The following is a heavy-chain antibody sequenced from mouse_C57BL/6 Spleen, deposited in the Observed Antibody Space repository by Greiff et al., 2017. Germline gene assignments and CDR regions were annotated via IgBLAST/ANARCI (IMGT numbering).Heavy chain of an antibody. V-gene: IGHV1-77*01. J-gene: IGHJ4*01. CDR1: GYTFTDYY. CDR3: ANYYGYAMDY. D-gene: IGHD1-1*01. Sequence: VQLQQSVAELVKPGASVTISCKASGYTFTDYYINWVKQRPGQGLEWLGKIGPGSGSTYYNEKFKGKATLTADKSSSTAYMQLSSLTSEDSAVYFCANYYGYAMDYWGQGTSVTVSS. CDR2: IGPGSGST.